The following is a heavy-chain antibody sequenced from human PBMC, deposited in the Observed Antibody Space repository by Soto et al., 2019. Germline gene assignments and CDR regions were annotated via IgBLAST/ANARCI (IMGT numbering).Heavy chain of an antibody. V-gene: IGHV3-20*01. Sequence: GGSLRLSCAASGFTFDDYGMIWVRQAPGKGLEWVSGINWNGGSTGYADSVKGRFTISRDNAKNSLYLQMNSLRAEDTALYHCARDLGYCSGGSCYPWFDPWGQGTLVTVSS. CDR3: ARDLGYCSGGSCYPWFDP. D-gene: IGHD2-15*01. CDR2: INWNGGST. J-gene: IGHJ5*02. CDR1: GFTFDDYG.